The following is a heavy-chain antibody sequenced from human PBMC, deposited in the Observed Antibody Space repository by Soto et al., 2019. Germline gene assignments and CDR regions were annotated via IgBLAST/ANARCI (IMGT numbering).Heavy chain of an antibody. CDR3: ASQQGY. CDR2: ISYDGSNK. J-gene: IGHJ4*02. V-gene: IGHV3-30*03. CDR1: GFTFSSYG. Sequence: QVQLVESGGGVVQPGRSLRLSCAASGFTFSSYGMHWVRQAPGKGLEWVAVISYDGSNKYYADSVKGRFTISRDNSKNTLYLQMNSLRAEDTAVYYCASQQGYWGQGTLVTVSS.